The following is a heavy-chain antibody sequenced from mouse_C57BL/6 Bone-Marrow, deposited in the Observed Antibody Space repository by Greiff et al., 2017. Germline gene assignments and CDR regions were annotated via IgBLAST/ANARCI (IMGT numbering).Heavy chain of an antibody. J-gene: IGHJ3*01. CDR2: INPSYGGT. CDR1: GYTFTSYR. Sequence: VKLQQPGPELVKPGASVKLSCKASGYTFTSYRMHWVKQRPGQGLEWIGNINPSYGGTNYNEKFKSKATLTVDKSSSTAYMQLSSLTSEDAAVXYCARGGPGAYWGQGTLVTVSA. CDR3: ARGGPGAY. V-gene: IGHV1-53*01.